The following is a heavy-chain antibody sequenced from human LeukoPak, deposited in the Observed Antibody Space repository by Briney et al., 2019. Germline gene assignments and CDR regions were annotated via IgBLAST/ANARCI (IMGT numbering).Heavy chain of an antibody. CDR1: GGSISNYY. Sequence: SETLSLTCTVSGGSISNYYWSWIRQPPGKGLEWIGYIYYSGSTNYNPSLKSRVTISVDTSKNKFSLKLSSVTAADTAVYYCARLYDSSGSGYWGQGTLVTVSS. J-gene: IGHJ4*02. CDR3: ARLYDSSGSGY. CDR2: IYYSGST. D-gene: IGHD3-22*01. V-gene: IGHV4-59*12.